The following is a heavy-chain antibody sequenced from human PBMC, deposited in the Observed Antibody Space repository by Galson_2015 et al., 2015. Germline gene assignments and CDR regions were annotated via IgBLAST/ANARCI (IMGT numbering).Heavy chain of an antibody. CDR1: GGSISSISYS. Sequence: TCTVSGGSISSISYSWGWIRQPPGKGLEWIGSNYYSGSTYYNPSLKSRVTMSVDTSKNQFSLKLSSVTAADTAVYYCARRSIAAAANWFDPWGQGTLVTVSS. J-gene: IGHJ5*02. D-gene: IGHD6-13*01. CDR2: NYYSGST. V-gene: IGHV4-39*01. CDR3: ARRSIAAAANWFDP.